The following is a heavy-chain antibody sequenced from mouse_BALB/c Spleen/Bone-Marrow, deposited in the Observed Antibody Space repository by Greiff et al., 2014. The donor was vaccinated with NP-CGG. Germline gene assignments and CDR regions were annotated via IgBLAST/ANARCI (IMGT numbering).Heavy chain of an antibody. CDR2: IDPENGDT. D-gene: IGHD2-4*01. Sequence: VQLKESGAELVRSGASVKLSCTASGFNIKDYYMHWVKQRPEQGLEGMGWIDPENGDTEYAPKFQGKATMTADTSSNTAYLQLSSLTSEDTAVYYCNARGDYDFDYFDYWGQGTTLTVSS. J-gene: IGHJ2*01. CDR1: GFNIKDYY. CDR3: NARGDYDFDYFDY. V-gene: IGHV14-4*02.